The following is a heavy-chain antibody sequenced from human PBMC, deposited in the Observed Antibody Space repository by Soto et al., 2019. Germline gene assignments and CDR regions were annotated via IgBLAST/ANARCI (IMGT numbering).Heavy chain of an antibody. CDR3: ARLYGDYVYT. D-gene: IGHD4-17*01. J-gene: IGHJ3*01. CDR1: GGSVNSGGYY. V-gene: IGHV4-61*08. Sequence: QVQMHESGPGLVKPSETLSLTCSVSGGSVNSGGYYWSRIRQPPGNGLEWIGYVFHTGSTNYNPSLKSRVTISLDRPKNQFSLKLTTVTAADTARYYCARLYGDYVYTWGQGTMVTVSS. CDR2: VFHTGST.